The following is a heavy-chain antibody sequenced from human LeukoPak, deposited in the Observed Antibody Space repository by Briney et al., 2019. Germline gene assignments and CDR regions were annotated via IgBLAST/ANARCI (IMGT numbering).Heavy chain of an antibody. D-gene: IGHD3-16*01. CDR2: VNSDGRGT. CDR3: AREYGGYDY. V-gene: IGHV3-74*01. Sequence: GGPLRLSCAASGFTFSSYWMHWVRHAPGKGLVWVSRVNSDGRGTSYADSVKGRFTISRDNAENTLYLQMNSLRAEDTAVYYCAREYGGYDYWGQGTLVTVSS. J-gene: IGHJ4*02. CDR1: GFTFSSYW.